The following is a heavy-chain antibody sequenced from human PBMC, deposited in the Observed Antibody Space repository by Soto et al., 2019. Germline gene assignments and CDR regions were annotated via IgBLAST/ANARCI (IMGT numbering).Heavy chain of an antibody. D-gene: IGHD3-16*01. V-gene: IGHV4-31*03. J-gene: IGHJ4*02. CDR3: ARANVKRVLGY. CDR2: MSYSGAA. CDR1: GDSISAGGFY. Sequence: QVHLQESGPGLVKPSQTLSLTCTVSGDSISAGGFYWTWIRQQPEKGLEWIGYMSYSGAAYSNPSLKNRSFISLDTTSNQFSLRVSPVTAADTATYYFARANVKRVLGYWGMGILVTVSS.